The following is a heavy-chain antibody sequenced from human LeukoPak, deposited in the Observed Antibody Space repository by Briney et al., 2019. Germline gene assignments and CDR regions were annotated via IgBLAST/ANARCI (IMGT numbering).Heavy chain of an antibody. CDR1: GGSISSGSYY. J-gene: IGHJ6*02. Sequence: SETLSLTCTVSGGSISSGSYYWGWIRQPAGKGLEWIERIYTSGSTNYNPSLKSRVTISVDTSKNQFSLKLSSVTAADTAVYYCASSAESVPAIFGVSGPYGMDVWGQGTTVTVSS. D-gene: IGHD3-3*01. CDR2: IYTSGST. CDR3: ASSAESVPAIFGVSGPYGMDV. V-gene: IGHV4-61*02.